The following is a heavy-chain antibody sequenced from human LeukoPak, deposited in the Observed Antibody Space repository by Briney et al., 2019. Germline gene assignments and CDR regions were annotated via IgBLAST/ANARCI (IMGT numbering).Heavy chain of an antibody. CDR1: GYIFTDYY. J-gene: IGHJ4*02. V-gene: IGHV1-2*02. CDR3: ARDCSDYLRPFDY. Sequence: ASAKVSCKASGYIFTDYYVRWVRHRPGQGLQWMGWINPNSGGTNYTQNFRGRYTMTRDTSISTSYMELRRLRSDDTAVYFCARDCSDYLRPFDYWGQRTLATVSS. CDR2: INPNSGGT. D-gene: IGHD3-22*01.